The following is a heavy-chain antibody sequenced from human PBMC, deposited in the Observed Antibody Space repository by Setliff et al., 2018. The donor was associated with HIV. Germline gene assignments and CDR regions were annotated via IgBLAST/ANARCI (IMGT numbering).Heavy chain of an antibody. CDR3: ARGRTYDSSGYIGNWFDP. CDR2: INPNSGNT. CDR1: GNTFTGYY. Sequence: ASVKVSCKACGNTFTGYYINWVRQAPGQGLEWMGWINPNSGNTNYAQKFQGRVIVTRDTSINTAYVELRSLRLDDTAVYFCARGRTYDSSGYIGNWFDPWGQGTLVTVSS. D-gene: IGHD3-22*01. J-gene: IGHJ5*02. V-gene: IGHV1-2*02.